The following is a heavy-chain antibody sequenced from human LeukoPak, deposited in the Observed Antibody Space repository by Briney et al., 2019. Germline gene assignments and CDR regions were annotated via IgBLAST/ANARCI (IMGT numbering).Heavy chain of an antibody. Sequence: ASVKVSCKASGGTFSSYAIGWVRQAPGQGLEWMGGIIPIFGTANYAQKFQGRVTITTDESTSTAYMELSSLKSEDTAVYYCVLGRYYYDSSGYSRLPRYYSDYWGQGTLVTVSS. D-gene: IGHD3-22*01. CDR1: GGTFSSYA. CDR3: VLGRYYYDSSGYSRLPRYYSDY. CDR2: IIPIFGTA. V-gene: IGHV1-69*05. J-gene: IGHJ4*02.